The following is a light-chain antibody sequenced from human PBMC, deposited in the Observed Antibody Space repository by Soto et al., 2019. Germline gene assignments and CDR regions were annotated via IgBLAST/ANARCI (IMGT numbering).Light chain of an antibody. CDR2: GAS. J-gene: IGKJ1*01. CDR1: QSVSNNY. V-gene: IGKV3-20*01. CDR3: QQYGSSGT. Sequence: GDRATLSCRASQSVSNNYLAWYQQKPGQAPRLLIYGASNRATGIPDRFSGSGSGTDFTLTISRLEPEDFAVYYCQQYGSSGTFGQGTKVDIK.